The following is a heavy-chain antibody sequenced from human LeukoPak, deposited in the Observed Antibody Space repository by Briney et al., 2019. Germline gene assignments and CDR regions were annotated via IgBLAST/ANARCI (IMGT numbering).Heavy chain of an antibody. V-gene: IGHV4-34*01. J-gene: IGHJ6*02. D-gene: IGHD6-19*01. CDR3: ARGYSSGWYSHYYYYGMDV. Sequence: SETLSLTCAVYGGSFSGYYWSWIRQPPGKGLEWIGEINHSGSTNYNPSLKSRVTISVDTSKNQFSLKLSSVTAADTAVYYCARGYSSGWYSHYYYYGMDVWGQGTTVTVSS. CDR1: GGSFSGYY. CDR2: INHSGST.